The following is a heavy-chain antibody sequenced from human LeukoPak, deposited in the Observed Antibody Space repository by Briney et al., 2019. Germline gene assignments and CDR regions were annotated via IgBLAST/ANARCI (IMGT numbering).Heavy chain of an antibody. CDR3: AKFRLPVAVAGTTYFDY. Sequence: GGSLRPSCAASGFTFDDYVMHWVRQAPGKRLEWVSGISWNSGSIGYADSVKGRFTISRDNAKNSLYLQMNSLRAEDMALYYCAKFRLPVAVAGTTYFDYCGQGTLVTVSA. CDR2: ISWNSGSI. D-gene: IGHD6-19*01. J-gene: IGHJ4*02. V-gene: IGHV3-9*03. CDR1: GFTFDDYV.